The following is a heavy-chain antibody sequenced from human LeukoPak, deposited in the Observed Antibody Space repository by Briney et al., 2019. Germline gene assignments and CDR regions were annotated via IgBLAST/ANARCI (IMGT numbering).Heavy chain of an antibody. V-gene: IGHV3-30-3*01. Sequence: GGSLRLSCAASGFTFSSYAMHWVRQAPGKGLEWVAVISYDGSNKYYADSVKGRFTISRDNSKNTLYLQMNSLRAEDTAVYYCARDFHYYYGSGSYFGVFDYWGQGTLVTVSS. CDR2: ISYDGSNK. D-gene: IGHD3-10*01. J-gene: IGHJ4*02. CDR1: GFTFSSYA. CDR3: ARDFHYYYGSGSYFGVFDY.